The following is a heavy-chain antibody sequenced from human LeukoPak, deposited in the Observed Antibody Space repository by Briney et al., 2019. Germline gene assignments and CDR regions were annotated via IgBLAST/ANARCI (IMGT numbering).Heavy chain of an antibody. CDR3: ARDQTSYGDYGGLDY. Sequence: ASVTVSCRASGYTFTGYHMHWVRQAPGQGLEWMGIINPSGGSTSYAQKFQGRVTMTRDTSTSTVYMELSSLRSEDTAVYYCARDQTSYGDYGGLDYWGQGTLVTVSS. CDR1: GYTFTGYH. CDR2: INPSGGST. J-gene: IGHJ4*02. V-gene: IGHV1-46*01. D-gene: IGHD4-17*01.